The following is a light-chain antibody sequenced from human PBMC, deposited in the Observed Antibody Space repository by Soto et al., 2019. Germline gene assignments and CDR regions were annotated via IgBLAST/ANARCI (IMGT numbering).Light chain of an antibody. CDR1: QDISNY. Sequence: DIQMTQSPSSLSSSVGDRVTITFQASQDISNYLNWYQQKPGKAPKLLIYDASNLETGVPSRFSGSGSGTDFTFTISSLQPEDIATYYCQQYDNPLTFGGGTKVDI. CDR2: DAS. J-gene: IGKJ4*01. V-gene: IGKV1-33*01. CDR3: QQYDNPLT.